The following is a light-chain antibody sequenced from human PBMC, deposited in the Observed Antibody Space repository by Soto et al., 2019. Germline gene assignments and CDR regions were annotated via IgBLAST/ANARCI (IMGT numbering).Light chain of an antibody. CDR2: DAS. CDR3: QQYYTSPIT. V-gene: IGKV3-11*01. Sequence: EIVFTQSPAALSLSPGERATLSCRASQYITIYLAWYQQKPGQAPRLLIYDASNRATGIPARFSGSGSGTDFTLTISSLEPDDFAVYYCQQYYTSPITFGQGTRLEI. J-gene: IGKJ5*01. CDR1: QYITIY.